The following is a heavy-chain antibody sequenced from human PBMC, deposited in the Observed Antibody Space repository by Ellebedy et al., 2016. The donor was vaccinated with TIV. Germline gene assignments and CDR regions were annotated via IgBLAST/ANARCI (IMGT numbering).Heavy chain of an antibody. D-gene: IGHD3/OR15-3a*01. CDR3: ARGRDLSLDA. J-gene: IGHJ1*01. V-gene: IGHV4-59*01. CDR2: VYDSGST. Sequence: SETLSLTXTVSDGSISSYYWSWIRQSPGKGLEWMGYVYDSGSTNYNPSLQRRVTLSIDTSNNQFSLELKSVTAADTAFYFCARGRDLSLDAWGQGTLVTVSS. CDR1: DGSISSYY.